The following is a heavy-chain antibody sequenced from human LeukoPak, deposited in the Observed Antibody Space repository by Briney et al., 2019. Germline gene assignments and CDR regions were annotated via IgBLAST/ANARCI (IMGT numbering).Heavy chain of an antibody. V-gene: IGHV4-39*01. CDR1: GFTFSSYW. CDR3: ARTTMATTAD. J-gene: IGHJ4*02. D-gene: IGHD5-24*01. Sequence: GSLRLSCAASGFTFSSYWMSWVRQAPGKGLEWIGSIYYSGSTYYNPSLKSRVTISVDTSKNQFSLKLSSMTAADTAVYYCARTTMATTADWGQGTLVTVSS. CDR2: IYYSGST.